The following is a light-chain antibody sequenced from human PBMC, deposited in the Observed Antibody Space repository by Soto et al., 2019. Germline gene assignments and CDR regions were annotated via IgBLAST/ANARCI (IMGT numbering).Light chain of an antibody. CDR1: QSVSSY. Sequence: EIVLTQSPATLSLSPGERATLSCRASQSVSSYLAWYQQKPGQAPRLLIYDASNRATGIPARFSGSGSGTDFTRTISILEPDDFAVYYCQQRSDWPSTFGGGTKVQIK. CDR2: DAS. J-gene: IGKJ4*01. CDR3: QQRSDWPST. V-gene: IGKV3-11*01.